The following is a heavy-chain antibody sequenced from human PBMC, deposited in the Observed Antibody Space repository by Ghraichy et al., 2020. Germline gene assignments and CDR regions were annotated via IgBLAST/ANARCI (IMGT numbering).Heavy chain of an antibody. Sequence: SETLSLTCAVYGGSFSGYYWSWIRQPPGKGLEWIGEINHSGSTNYNPSLKSRVTISVDTSKNQFSLKLSSVTAADTAVYYCARGLAYCGGDCPPYFDYWGQGTLVTVPS. CDR1: GGSFSGYY. CDR3: ARGLAYCGGDCPPYFDY. V-gene: IGHV4-34*01. J-gene: IGHJ4*02. CDR2: INHSGST. D-gene: IGHD2-21*02.